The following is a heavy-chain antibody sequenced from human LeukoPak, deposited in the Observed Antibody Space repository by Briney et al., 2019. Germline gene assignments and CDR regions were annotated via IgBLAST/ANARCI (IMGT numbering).Heavy chain of an antibody. Sequence: ASVRVSCKGSGYNFDRYGVNWVRQAPGQGLEWMGWISAYNGNTNYAQKLQGRVTMTTDTSTSTAYMELRSLRSDDTAVYYCARDGGKGPIDYWGQGTLVTVSS. D-gene: IGHD3-16*01. J-gene: IGHJ4*02. CDR1: GYNFDRYG. CDR2: ISAYNGNT. CDR3: ARDGGKGPIDY. V-gene: IGHV1-18*04.